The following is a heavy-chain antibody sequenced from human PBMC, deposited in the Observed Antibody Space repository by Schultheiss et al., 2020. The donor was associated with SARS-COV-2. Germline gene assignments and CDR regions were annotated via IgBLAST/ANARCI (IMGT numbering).Heavy chain of an antibody. J-gene: IGHJ6*02. CDR1: GFTFSSYS. CDR2: INSDGSST. D-gene: IGHD2-15*01. CDR3: ARDHWPHTVVVVAATRHYYYGMDV. V-gene: IGHV3-74*01. Sequence: GGSLRLSCAASGFTFSSYSMNWVRQAPGKGLVWVSRINSDGSSTSYADSVKGRFTISRDNAKNSLYLQMNSLRAEDTAVYYCARDHWPHTVVVVAATRHYYYGMDVWGQGTTVTVSS.